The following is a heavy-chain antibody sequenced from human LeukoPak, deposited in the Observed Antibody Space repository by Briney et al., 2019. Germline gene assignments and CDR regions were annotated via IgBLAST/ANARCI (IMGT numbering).Heavy chain of an antibody. CDR2: ISSSSSYT. CDR1: GFTFSDYY. D-gene: IGHD4-17*01. Sequence: PGGSLRLSCAASGFTFSDYYMSWIPPAPGEGLEWGSYISSSSSYTNYADSVKGRFTISRDNAKNSLYLQMNSLRAEDTAVYYCARPLYGDQYYFDYWGQGTLVTVSS. V-gene: IGHV3-11*06. CDR3: ARPLYGDQYYFDY. J-gene: IGHJ4*02.